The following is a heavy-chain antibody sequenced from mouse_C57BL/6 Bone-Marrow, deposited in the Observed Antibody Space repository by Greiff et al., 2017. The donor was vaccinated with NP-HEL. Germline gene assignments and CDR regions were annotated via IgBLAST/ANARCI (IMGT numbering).Heavy chain of an antibody. CDR3: ARSPLWLRRNYYAMDY. D-gene: IGHD2-2*01. CDR2: ISYSGST. J-gene: IGHJ4*01. Sequence: EVQLQESGPGLAKPSQTLSLTCSVTGYSITSDYWNWIRKFPGNKLEYMGYISYSGSTYYNPSLKSRISITRDTSKNQYYLQLNSVTTEDTATYCCARSPLWLRRNYYAMDYWGQGTSVTVSS. V-gene: IGHV3-8*01. CDR1: GYSITSDY.